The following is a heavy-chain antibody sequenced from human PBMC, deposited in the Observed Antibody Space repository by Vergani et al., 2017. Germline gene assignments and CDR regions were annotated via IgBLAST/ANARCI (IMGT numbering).Heavy chain of an antibody. V-gene: IGHV3-30*02. CDR3: AKDRREHSDYGYFDY. CDR2: IGYDGRIK. D-gene: IGHD4-17*01. Sequence: QVQLVETGGGVVQPGGSLRLYCATSGFSFNTYGAHWVRQAPGKGLEWVAFIGYDGRIKYNVDSVKGRFTISRDTSKKTLSLQMRSLRADDTAVYYCAKDRREHSDYGYFDYWGQGTLVTVSS. J-gene: IGHJ4*02. CDR1: GFSFNTYG.